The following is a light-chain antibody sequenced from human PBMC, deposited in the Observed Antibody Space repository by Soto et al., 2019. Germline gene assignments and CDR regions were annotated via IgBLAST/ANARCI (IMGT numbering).Light chain of an antibody. Sequence: QLVLTQPPSVSGAPGQRVTISCTGSGSNLGAGYDVHWYQHLPETAPKLLMYRNSNRPSGVPDRFSGSKSGTSASLAITGLQAEDEADFSCQSYDSSLSAWVFGGGTKLTVL. CDR2: RNS. V-gene: IGLV1-40*01. CDR3: QSYDSSLSAWV. CDR1: GSNLGAGYD. J-gene: IGLJ3*02.